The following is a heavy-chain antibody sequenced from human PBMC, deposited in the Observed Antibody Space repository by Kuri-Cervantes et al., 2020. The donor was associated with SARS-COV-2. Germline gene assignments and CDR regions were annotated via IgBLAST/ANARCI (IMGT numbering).Heavy chain of an antibody. V-gene: IGHV1-69*04. CDR2: IIPILGTA. Sequence: SVKVFCKASGGTFSSYAISWVRQAPGQGLEWMGRIIPILGTANYAQKFQGRVTITADKSTSTAYMELSSLRSEDTAVYYCAKVESQVEDDYVGDYWGYFDYWGQGTLVTVSS. CDR1: GGTFSSYA. D-gene: IGHD4-17*01. J-gene: IGHJ4*02. CDR3: AKVESQVEDDYVGDYWGYFDY.